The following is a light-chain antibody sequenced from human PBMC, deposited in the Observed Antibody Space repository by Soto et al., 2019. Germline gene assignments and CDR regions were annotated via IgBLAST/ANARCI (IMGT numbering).Light chain of an antibody. J-gene: IGKJ1*01. CDR2: GVS. V-gene: IGKV3-15*01. CDR3: QHYYYWPPWT. Sequence: EIVLTQSPATLSLSPWERATLSCRASQSVSSNLAWHQQKPGQAPRLLLYGVSTRATGVPARFSGSGSGTEFTLTISSLQPEDFAVYYCQHYYYWPPWTFGQGTKVDIK. CDR1: QSVSSN.